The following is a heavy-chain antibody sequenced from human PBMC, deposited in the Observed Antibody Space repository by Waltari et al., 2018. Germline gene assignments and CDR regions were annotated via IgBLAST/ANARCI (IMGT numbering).Heavy chain of an antibody. Sequence: QVQLVESGGGVVQPGGSLRLSCAASGFPFSSSGMHGVRQAPGKGLEWVAFIRYDGSNKYYADSVKGRFTISRDNSKNTLYLQMNSLRAEDTAVYYCAKDFTRPAMIVVPFLDYWGQGTLVTVSS. J-gene: IGHJ4*02. CDR1: GFPFSSSG. V-gene: IGHV3-30*02. CDR2: IRYDGSNK. D-gene: IGHD3-22*01. CDR3: AKDFTRPAMIVVPFLDY.